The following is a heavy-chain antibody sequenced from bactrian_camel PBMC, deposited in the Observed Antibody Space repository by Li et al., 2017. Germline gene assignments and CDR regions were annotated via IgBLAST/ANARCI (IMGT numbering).Heavy chain of an antibody. V-gene: IGHV3S57*01. CDR2: IDSDGPT. D-gene: IGHD2*01. CDR3: LDRGYYSDNVIIRRDRGY. CDR1: ARMFTSYC. Sequence: HVQLVESGGGSVQAGGSLTLACKTSARMFTSYCMGWFRQAPGKEREQVASIDSDGPTFYEDSVKGRFTISRDNGNNTLYLQLNDLKTEDTAMNYCLDRGYYSDNVIIRRDRGYWGQGTQVTVS. J-gene: IGHJ6*01.